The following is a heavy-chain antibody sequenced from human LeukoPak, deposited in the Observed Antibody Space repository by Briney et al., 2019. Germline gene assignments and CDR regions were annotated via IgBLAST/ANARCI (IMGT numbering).Heavy chain of an antibody. CDR2: IWYDGSDK. J-gene: IGHJ3*02. CDR1: GFTFSSGD. CDR3: ARGRYGGDSVAAFDI. V-gene: IGHV3-33*01. D-gene: IGHD4-23*01. Sequence: GGSLRLSCVASGFTFSSGDMHWVRQAPGRGLEWVAVIWYDGSDKDYADSVKGRFTISRDNSKNTVYLQMNSLRAEDTAVYYCARGRYGGDSVAAFDIWGQGTMVTVAS.